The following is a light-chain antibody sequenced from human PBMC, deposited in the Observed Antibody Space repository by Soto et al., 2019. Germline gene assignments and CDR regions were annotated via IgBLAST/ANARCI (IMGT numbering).Light chain of an antibody. V-gene: IGKV3-11*01. Sequence: IMLTQSPATLSLSPGERATLSCRARQTVSTYLSWYQHKPGQAPRLLIYGASKRATGIPARFSGSGSGTDFTLTISSLEPEDSAVYYCHQRYNWLTFGGGTKVEIK. J-gene: IGKJ4*01. CDR2: GAS. CDR3: HQRYNWLT. CDR1: QTVSTY.